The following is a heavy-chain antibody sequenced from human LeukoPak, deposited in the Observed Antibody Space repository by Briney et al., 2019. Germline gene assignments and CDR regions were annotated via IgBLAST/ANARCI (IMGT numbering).Heavy chain of an antibody. CDR3: ARTSYYYGMDV. CDR1: GGSFSGYY. CDR2: INHSGST. Sequence: SEALSLTCAVYGGSFSGYYWSWIRQPPGKGLEWIGEINHSGSTNYNPSLKSRVTISVDTSKNQFSLKLSSVTAADTAVYYCARTSYYYGMDVWGQGTTVTVSS. V-gene: IGHV4-34*01. J-gene: IGHJ6*02.